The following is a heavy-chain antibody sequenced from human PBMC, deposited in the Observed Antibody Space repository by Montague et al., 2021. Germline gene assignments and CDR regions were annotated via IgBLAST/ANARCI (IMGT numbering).Heavy chain of an antibody. Sequence: SETLSLTCSVSGASISSYEYYWTWTRQPAGRGLEWIGRVYKRGDTNTNPSLRSRLTLSVDTSKNHFSLTLTSVTAADTAVYFCARDSPVVEPWVGEHKGAFDIWGQGTMVTVSS. CDR3: ARDSPVVEPWVGEHKGAFDI. D-gene: IGHD3-10*01. CDR1: GASISSYEYY. J-gene: IGHJ3*02. V-gene: IGHV4-4*07. CDR2: VYKRGDT.